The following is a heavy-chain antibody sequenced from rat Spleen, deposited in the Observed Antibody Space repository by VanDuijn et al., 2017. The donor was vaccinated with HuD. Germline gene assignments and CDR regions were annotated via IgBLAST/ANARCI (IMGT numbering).Heavy chain of an antibody. CDR2: ISNSGGST. Sequence: EVQLVESGGGLVQPGRSLKLSCAASGFTFSDYNMAWVRQAPKKGLEWVATISNSGGSTYYRDSVKGRFTISRDNAKSTLYLQMNSLRSEDTATYYCATDGYTTDYYYLDYWGQGVMVTVSS. V-gene: IGHV5S10*01. D-gene: IGHD1-6*01. J-gene: IGHJ2*01. CDR3: ATDGYTTDYYYLDY. CDR1: GFTFSDYN.